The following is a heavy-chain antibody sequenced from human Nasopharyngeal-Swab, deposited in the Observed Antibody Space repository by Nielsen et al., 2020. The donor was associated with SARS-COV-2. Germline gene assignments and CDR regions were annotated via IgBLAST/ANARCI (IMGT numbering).Heavy chain of an antibody. CDR1: GGSFSGYY. V-gene: IGHV4-34*01. CDR2: INHSGST. J-gene: IGHJ4*02. CDR3: ARLAAAAGRGY. Sequence: GSLRLSCAVYGGSFSGYYWSWIRQPPGKGLEWIGEINHSGSTNYNPSLKSRVTISVDTSKNQFSLKLSSVTAADTAVYYCARLAAAAGRGYWGQGTLVTVSS. D-gene: IGHD6-13*01.